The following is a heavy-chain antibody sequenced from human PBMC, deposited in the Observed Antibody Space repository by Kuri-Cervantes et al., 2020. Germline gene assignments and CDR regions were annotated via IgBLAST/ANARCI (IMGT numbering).Heavy chain of an antibody. D-gene: IGHD3-10*01. CDR2: INQDGSDM. CDR1: EFPFSFYW. CDR3: AKTLHNYYAYYYGMDV. Sequence: GESLKISCAGSEFPFSFYWMTWVRQAPGKGLEWVATINQDGSDMHYVDSVKGRFTIPRDNAKNSLYLQMNSLRAEDTAVYYCAKTLHNYYAYYYGMDVWGQGTTVTVSS. J-gene: IGHJ6*02. V-gene: IGHV3-7*03.